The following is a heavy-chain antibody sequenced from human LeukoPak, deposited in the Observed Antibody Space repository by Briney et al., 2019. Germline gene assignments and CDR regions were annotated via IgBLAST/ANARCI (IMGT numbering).Heavy chain of an antibody. CDR3: AKDKEGIVVVPAAIGSAFDI. Sequence: PGPSLRLSCAASGFTFSSSGMHWVRQAPGNGREWVAFIRYDGSNKYSLYSVKGRFTSSRDNCKDTLYLQINSLRAEDTAVYYCAKDKEGIVVVPAAIGSAFDIWGQGTMVTVSS. V-gene: IGHV3-30*02. D-gene: IGHD2-2*02. CDR2: IRYDGSNK. CDR1: GFTFSSSG. J-gene: IGHJ3*02.